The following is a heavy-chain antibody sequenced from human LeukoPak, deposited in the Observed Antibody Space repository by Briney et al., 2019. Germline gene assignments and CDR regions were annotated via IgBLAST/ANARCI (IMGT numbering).Heavy chain of an antibody. V-gene: IGHV3-23*01. CDR3: AKVAAYCSSWYLRNYYYYGMDV. Sequence: PGGSLRLSCAASGFTFSSYAMSWVRQAPGKGLEWVSAISGSGGSTYYADSVKGRFTISRDNSKNTLYLQMNSLRAEDTAVYYCAKVAAYCSSWYLRNYYYYGMDVWGQGTTVTVSS. J-gene: IGHJ6*02. D-gene: IGHD6-13*01. CDR2: ISGSGGST. CDR1: GFTFSSYA.